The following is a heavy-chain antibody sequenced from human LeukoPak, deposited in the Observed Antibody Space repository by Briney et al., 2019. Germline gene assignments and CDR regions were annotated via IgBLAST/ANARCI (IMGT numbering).Heavy chain of an antibody. V-gene: IGHV7-4-1*02. J-gene: IGHJ5*02. D-gene: IGHD3-10*01. Sequence: GASVKVSCKASGYTFTSYYMHWVRQAPGQGLEWMGWINTNTGNPTYAQGLTGRFVFSLDTSVSTAYLQISSLKAEDTAVYYCARGRITMVRGVIPWFDPWGQGTLVTVSS. CDR1: GYTFTSYY. CDR3: ARGRITMVRGVIPWFDP. CDR2: INTNTGNP.